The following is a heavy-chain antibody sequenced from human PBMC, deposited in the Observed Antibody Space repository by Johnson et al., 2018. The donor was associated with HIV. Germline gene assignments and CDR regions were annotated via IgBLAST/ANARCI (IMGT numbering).Heavy chain of an antibody. CDR3: ANVRWPDAFDI. Sequence: EVQLVESGGGVVQPGRSLRLSCAASGFTFSSYAMHWVRQAPGKGLEWVSVISGSGGSTYYADSVKGRFTISRDNSKNTLYLQMNSLRAEDTAVYYCANVRWPDAFDIWGQGTMVTVSS. V-gene: IGHV3-23*04. J-gene: IGHJ3*02. D-gene: IGHD4-23*01. CDR2: ISGSGGST. CDR1: GFTFSSYA.